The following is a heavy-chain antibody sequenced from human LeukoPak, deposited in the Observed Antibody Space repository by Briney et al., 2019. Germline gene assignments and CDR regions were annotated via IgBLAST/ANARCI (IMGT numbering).Heavy chain of an antibody. Sequence: PGRSLRLSCAASGFTFSSYGMHWVRQAPGKGLEWVAVIWYDGSNKYYADSVKGRFTISRDNSKNTLYLQMNSLRAEDTAVYYCARDRFFENHFDYWGQGTLVTVSS. V-gene: IGHV3-33*01. CDR2: IWYDGSNK. J-gene: IGHJ4*02. D-gene: IGHD3-9*01. CDR1: GFTFSSYG. CDR3: ARDRFFENHFDY.